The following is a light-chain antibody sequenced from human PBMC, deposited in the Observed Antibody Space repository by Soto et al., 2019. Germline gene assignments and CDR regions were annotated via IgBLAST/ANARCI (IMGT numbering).Light chain of an antibody. J-gene: IGKJ1*01. CDR1: QTISSW. V-gene: IGKV1-5*03. Sequence: DIQMTQSPSTLSASVGDSVTITCRASQTISSWLAWYQQKPGKAPKLLIYKASTLESGVPSRFSGSGSGTDSPIIISSQPPDDCATHYHQQYSGVWTFGPGTKVEIK. CDR3: QQYSGVWT. CDR2: KAS.